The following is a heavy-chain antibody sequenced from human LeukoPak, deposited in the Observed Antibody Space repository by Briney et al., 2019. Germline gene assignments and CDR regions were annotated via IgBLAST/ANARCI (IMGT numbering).Heavy chain of an antibody. CDR2: ISSSSSTI. Sequence: GGSLRLSCAASGFTFSSYGMNWVRQAPGKGLEWVSYISSSSSTIYYADSVKGRFTISRDNAKNSLYLQMNSLRDEDTAVYYCARDMDLRDCYYYYGMDVWGQGTTVTVSS. J-gene: IGHJ6*02. CDR1: GFTFSSYG. CDR3: ARDMDLRDCYYYYGMDV. D-gene: IGHD2-2*03. V-gene: IGHV3-48*02.